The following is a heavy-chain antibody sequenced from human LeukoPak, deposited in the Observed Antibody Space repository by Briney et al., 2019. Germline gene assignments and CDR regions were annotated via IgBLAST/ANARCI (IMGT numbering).Heavy chain of an antibody. D-gene: IGHD1-26*01. Sequence: GGTLSLSCAASGFTFDDYGMSWVRQAPGKGLEWVSGINWNGGSTGYADSVKGRFTISRDNAKNSLYLQMNSLRAEDTALYYCARDDSGSLDYWGQGTLVTVSS. CDR2: INWNGGST. V-gene: IGHV3-20*04. CDR1: GFTFDDYG. J-gene: IGHJ4*02. CDR3: ARDDSGSLDY.